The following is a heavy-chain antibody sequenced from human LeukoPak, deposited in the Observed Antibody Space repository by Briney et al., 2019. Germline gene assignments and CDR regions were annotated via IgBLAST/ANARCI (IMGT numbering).Heavy chain of an antibody. CDR1: GFTFDDYA. Sequence: PGRSLRLSCAASGFTFDDYAMHWVRQAPGKGLEWVSGISWNSGSIGYADSVKGRFTISRDNAKNSLYLQMNSLRAEDTALYYCARERAYSSSWSLFYYYYYMDVWGKGTTVTISS. CDR2: ISWNSGSI. D-gene: IGHD6-13*01. CDR3: ARERAYSSSWSLFYYYYYMDV. V-gene: IGHV3-9*01. J-gene: IGHJ6*03.